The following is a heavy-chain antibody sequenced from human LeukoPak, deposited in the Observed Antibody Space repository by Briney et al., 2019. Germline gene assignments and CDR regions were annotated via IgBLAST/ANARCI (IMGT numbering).Heavy chain of an antibody. D-gene: IGHD3-22*01. Sequence: SGTPSLTCTVSGGSLSGHYWSWIRQPPRKKLEWIGYVSYTGRTKYNPSLQSRVTISIDTSKSQFSLKLTSVTSADTAVYSCARLLDNDISGDPDTFDVWGQGTTVIVSS. J-gene: IGHJ3*01. CDR2: VSYTGRT. CDR1: GGSLSGHY. CDR3: ARLLDNDISGDPDTFDV. V-gene: IGHV4-59*11.